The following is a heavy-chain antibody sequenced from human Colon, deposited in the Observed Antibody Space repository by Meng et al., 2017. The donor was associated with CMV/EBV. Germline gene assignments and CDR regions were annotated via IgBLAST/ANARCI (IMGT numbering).Heavy chain of an antibody. D-gene: IGHD3-16*01. CDR3: ARSGGVAYYGMDF. V-gene: IGHV4-59*01. CDR1: GGSISNFY. J-gene: IGHJ6*02. Sequence: SETLSLTCTVSGGSISNFYWSWVRQPPGKGLEWIGYIYYSGSTNYNPSLKSRVTISVDTSKNLFSLKLSSVTAADTAVYYCARSGGVAYYGMDFWGQGTTVTVSS. CDR2: IYYSGST.